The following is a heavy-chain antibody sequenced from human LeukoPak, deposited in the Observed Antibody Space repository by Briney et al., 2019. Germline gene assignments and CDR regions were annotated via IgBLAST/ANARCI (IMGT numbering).Heavy chain of an antibody. D-gene: IGHD3-22*01. J-gene: IGHJ4*02. CDR1: GGSISSSNW. CDR2: IYHSGST. Sequence: PSETLSLTCAVSGGSISSSNWWSWVRQPPGQGLEWIGEIYHSGSTNYNPSLKSRVTISVDKSKNQFSLKLSSVTAADTAVYYCARVSLDYYDSSGYSNYWGQGTLVTVSS. CDR3: ARVSLDYYDSSGYSNY. V-gene: IGHV4-4*02.